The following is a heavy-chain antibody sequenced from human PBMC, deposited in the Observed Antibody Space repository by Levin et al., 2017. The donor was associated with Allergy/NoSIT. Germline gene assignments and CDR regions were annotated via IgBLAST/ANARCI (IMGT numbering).Heavy chain of an antibody. V-gene: IGHV3-30*18. Sequence: GGSLRLSCAASGFTFSSYGMHWVRQAPGKGLEWVAVISYDGSNKYYADSVKGRFTISRDNSKNTLYLQMNSLRAEDTAVYYCAKDRDKDYSSSWFDPWGQGTLVTVSS. J-gene: IGHJ5*02. CDR1: GFTFSSYG. CDR2: ISYDGSNK. CDR3: AKDRDKDYSSSWFDP. D-gene: IGHD6-6*01.